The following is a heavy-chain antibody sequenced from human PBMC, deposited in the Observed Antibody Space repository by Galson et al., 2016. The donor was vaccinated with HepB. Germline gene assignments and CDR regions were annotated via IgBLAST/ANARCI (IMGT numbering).Heavy chain of an antibody. CDR3: ARDRDYQLRWDWFDP. Sequence: SLRLSCAASGFTLASYTMNWVRQAPGKGLEWVSSITSGSIYIYYADSVKGRFTISRDNANNSLYLQMNSLRDEDTAVYYCARDRDYQLRWDWFDPWGQGTLVTVSS. D-gene: IGHD2-2*01. CDR2: ITSGSIYI. J-gene: IGHJ5*02. CDR1: GFTLASYT. V-gene: IGHV3-21*01.